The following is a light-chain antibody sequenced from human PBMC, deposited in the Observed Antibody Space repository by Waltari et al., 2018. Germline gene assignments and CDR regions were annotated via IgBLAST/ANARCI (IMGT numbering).Light chain of an antibody. CDR3: SSYAGNKNLS. Sequence: QSALTQPPSASGSPGQSVTISCTGTNSDIGRYNFVSWYQQHPGKAPKLMIYEVYKRPAGVPDRFAGSKSGNTASLTVSGRQTEEEADYYCSSYAGNKNLSFGAGTKLTVL. CDR2: EVY. CDR1: NSDIGRYNF. J-gene: IGLJ2*01. V-gene: IGLV2-8*01.